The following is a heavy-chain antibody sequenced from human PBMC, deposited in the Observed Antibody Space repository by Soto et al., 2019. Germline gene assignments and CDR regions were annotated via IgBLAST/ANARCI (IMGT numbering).Heavy chain of an antibody. Sequence: EVQLVESGGGLVQPGGSLRLSCAASGFTLSSYWMHWVRQAPGKGLVWVSRINSDGSSTSYADSVKGRFTISRDNAKNTQNLEMNSLGAEDTAEYYCARDPGQGYYDSSGYYYYWGQGTLVTVSS. D-gene: IGHD3-22*01. CDR2: INSDGSST. CDR3: ARDPGQGYYDSSGYYYY. J-gene: IGHJ4*02. V-gene: IGHV3-74*01. CDR1: GFTLSSYW.